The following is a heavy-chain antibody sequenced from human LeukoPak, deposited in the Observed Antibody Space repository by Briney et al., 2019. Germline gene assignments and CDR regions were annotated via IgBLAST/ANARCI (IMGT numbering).Heavy chain of an antibody. D-gene: IGHD1-1*01. V-gene: IGHV4-59*08. CDR1: SGSMSPFY. J-gene: IGHJ3*02. Sequence: PSETLSLTCTNNSGSMSPFYWSWIRQSPGKGLEWIGSIYYSGGTNYNPSLKSRVTISVDTSKNQFSLELSSVSAADTAVYYCAVNSTKHTFDIWGQGTMVTVSS. CDR2: IYYSGGT. CDR3: AVNSTKHTFDI.